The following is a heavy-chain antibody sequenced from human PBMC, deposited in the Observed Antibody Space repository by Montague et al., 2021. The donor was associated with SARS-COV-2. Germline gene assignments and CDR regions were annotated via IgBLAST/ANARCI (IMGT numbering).Heavy chain of an antibody. V-gene: IGHV4-31*03. CDR3: ARKDIALGYGVDA. D-gene: IGHD5-12*01. J-gene: IGHJ6*02. CDR2: INSSGRT. CDR1: GGSITSALYY. Sequence: TLSLTCSVSGGSITSALYYWSWIRQRPGKGLEWIAYINSSGRTNYNSSLRSRLSISLDASNSQFSLKLSSVTAADTAVYYCARKDIALGYGVDAWGQGTTVTVSS.